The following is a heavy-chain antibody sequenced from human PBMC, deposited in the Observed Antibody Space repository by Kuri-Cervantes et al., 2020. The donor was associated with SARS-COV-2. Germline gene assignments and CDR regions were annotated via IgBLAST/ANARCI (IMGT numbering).Heavy chain of an antibody. CDR1: GFTFSSYE. J-gene: IGHJ4*02. Sequence: GGSLRLSCAASGFTFSSYEMNWVRQAPGKGLEWVSYISSSGSTIYYADSVKGRFTISRDNAKNSLYLQMNSLRAEDTAVYYCASKSASAYSSSTLLYFDYWGQGTLVTVSS. CDR2: ISSSGSTI. V-gene: IGHV3-48*03. CDR3: ASKSASAYSSSTLLYFDY. D-gene: IGHD6-13*01.